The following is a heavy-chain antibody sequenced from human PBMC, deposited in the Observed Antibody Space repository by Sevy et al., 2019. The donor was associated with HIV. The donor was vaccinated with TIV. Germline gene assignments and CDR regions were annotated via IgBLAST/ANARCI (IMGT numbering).Heavy chain of an antibody. CDR1: GGSISSGDYY. CDR3: ASQNSSSSLPFDY. J-gene: IGHJ4*02. D-gene: IGHD6-6*01. V-gene: IGHV4-30-4*01. CDR2: IYYSGST. Sequence: SETLSLTCTVSGGSISSGDYYWSWVRQPPGKGLEWIGYIYYSGSTYYNPSLKNRITISIDTSKKQFSLKLSSVTAAATAVYYCASQNSSSSLPFDYWGQGTLVTVSS.